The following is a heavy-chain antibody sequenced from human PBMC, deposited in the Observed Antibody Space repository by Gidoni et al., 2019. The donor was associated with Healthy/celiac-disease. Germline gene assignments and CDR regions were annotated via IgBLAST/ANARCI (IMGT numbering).Heavy chain of an antibody. Sequence: QVQLQQWGAGLLKPSETLSLTCAVYGGSFSGYYWSWIRQPPGKGLEWIGEINHSGSTNYNPSLKSRVTISVDTSKNQFSLKLSSVTAADTAVYYCARGERGNWFDPWGQGTLVTVSS. J-gene: IGHJ5*02. V-gene: IGHV4-34*01. CDR1: GGSFSGYY. CDR2: INHSGST. D-gene: IGHD3-10*01. CDR3: ARGERGNWFDP.